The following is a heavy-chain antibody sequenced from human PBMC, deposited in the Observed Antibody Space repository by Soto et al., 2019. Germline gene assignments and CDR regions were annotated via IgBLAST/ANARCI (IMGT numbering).Heavy chain of an antibody. CDR3: ASNSGSYLNELDY. Sequence: PSETLSLTCAVSGYSISSNNWWGWIRQPPGKGLEWIGYIYYSGTTYYNPSLKSRVTMSVDTSTSKVYMELSSLRSEDTAVYYCASNSGSYLNELDYWGQGTLVTVSS. D-gene: IGHD1-26*01. V-gene: IGHV4-28*01. J-gene: IGHJ4*02. CDR2: IYYSGTT. CDR1: GYSISSNNW.